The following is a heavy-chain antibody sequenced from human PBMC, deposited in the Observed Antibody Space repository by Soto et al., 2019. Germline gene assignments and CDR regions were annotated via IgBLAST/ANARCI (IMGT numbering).Heavy chain of an antibody. J-gene: IGHJ6*03. CDR1: GFTFSGSA. V-gene: IGHV3-73*01. Sequence: PGGSLRLSCAASGFTFSGSAMHWVRQASGKGLEWVGRIRSKANSYATAYAASVKGRFTISRDDSKNTAYLQMNSLKTEDTAVYYCTRLRSGLGYCSGGSCYYYYYYMDVWGKGTAVTVSS. CDR2: IRSKANSYAT. CDR3: TRLRSGLGYCSGGSCYYYYYYMDV. D-gene: IGHD2-15*01.